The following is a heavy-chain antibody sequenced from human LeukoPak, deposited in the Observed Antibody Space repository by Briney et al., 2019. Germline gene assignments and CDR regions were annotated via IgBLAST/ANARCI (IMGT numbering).Heavy chain of an antibody. CDR1: GFTFSSYA. J-gene: IGHJ4*02. CDR2: ISGSGGST. Sequence: GGSLRLSCAASGFTFSSYAMSWVRQAPGKGLEWVSAISGSGGSTYYADSVKGRFTISRDNSKDTLYLQMNSLRTEDTAVYYCARDSPMIFGVVHYYFDYWGQGTLVTVSS. D-gene: IGHD3/OR15-3a*01. V-gene: IGHV3-23*01. CDR3: ARDSPMIFGVVHYYFDY.